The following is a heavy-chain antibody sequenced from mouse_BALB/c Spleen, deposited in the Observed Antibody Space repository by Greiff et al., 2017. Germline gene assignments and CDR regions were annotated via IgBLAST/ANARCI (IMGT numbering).Heavy chain of an antibody. J-gene: IGHJ4*01. Sequence: VQGVESGPGLVAPSQSLSITCTVSGFSLSRYSVHWVRQPPGKGLEWLGMIWGGGSTDYNSALKSRLSISKDNSKSQVFLKMNSLQTDDTAMYYCARMSITTVVATPYYYAMDYWGQGTSVTVSS. CDR3: ARMSITTVVATPYYYAMDY. D-gene: IGHD1-1*01. CDR2: IWGGGST. CDR1: GFSLSRYS. V-gene: IGHV2-6-4*01.